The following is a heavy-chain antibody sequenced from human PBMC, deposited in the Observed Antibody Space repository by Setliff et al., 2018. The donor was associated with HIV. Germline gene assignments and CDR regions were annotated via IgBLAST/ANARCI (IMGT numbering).Heavy chain of an antibody. CDR3: ARGCRVGWVFTYGMDV. CDR1: GFTFSSYA. Sequence: PGGSLRLSCAASGFTFSSYAMSWVRQAPGKGLEWVSAISGSGGSTYYADSVKGRFTISRDNSKNTLFLQMNSLRPEDTAVYYCARGCRVGWVFTYGMDVWGQGTLVTVSS. D-gene: IGHD6-13*01. CDR2: ISGSGGST. V-gene: IGHV3-23*01. J-gene: IGHJ6*02.